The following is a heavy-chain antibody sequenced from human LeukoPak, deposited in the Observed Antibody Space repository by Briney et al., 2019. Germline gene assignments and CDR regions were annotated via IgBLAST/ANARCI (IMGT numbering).Heavy chain of an antibody. D-gene: IGHD3-16*01. Sequence: GGSLRLSCAASGFTFTDFALTWVRQAPGKGLEWVSTITGGGYTTYSTDSVKGRFTISRDRSLNTVYLQMDNLRAEDSALYFCARGPIYYFYYLDVWGKGTTVTVSS. CDR3: ARGPIYYFYYLDV. J-gene: IGHJ6*03. CDR1: GFTFTDFA. CDR2: ITGGGYTT. V-gene: IGHV3-23*01.